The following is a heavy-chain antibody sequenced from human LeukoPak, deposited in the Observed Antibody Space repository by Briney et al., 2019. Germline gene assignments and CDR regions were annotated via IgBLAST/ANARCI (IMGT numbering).Heavy chain of an antibody. CDR2: IYHSGST. V-gene: IGHV4-38-2*02. CDR3: ARAGYISGWPVDP. CDR1: GYTISSGFY. J-gene: IGHJ5*02. Sequence: SETLSLTCTVPGYTISSGFYWGWIRRPPGKGLEWIGSIYHSGSTYYSPSLKSRVTISLDTSKNQFSLKLSSVTAADTAVYYCARAGYISGWPVDPWGQGTLVTVSS. D-gene: IGHD6-19*01.